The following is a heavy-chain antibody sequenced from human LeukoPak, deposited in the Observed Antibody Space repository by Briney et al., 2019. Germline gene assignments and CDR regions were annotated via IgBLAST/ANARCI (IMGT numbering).Heavy chain of an antibody. CDR3: AKYFDSWSGYNNWFDS. V-gene: IGHV3-23*01. CDR1: GFTFDTYG. J-gene: IGHJ5*01. CDR2: ITGGGST. Sequence: PGGSLRLSCAASGFTFDTYGMTWVRQAPGKGLEWVSGITGGGSTYYAGSVKGRFTISRDNSKNMLFLQMNSLRAEDTGTYFCAKYFDSWSGYNNWFDSWGQGALVTVSS. D-gene: IGHD3-3*01.